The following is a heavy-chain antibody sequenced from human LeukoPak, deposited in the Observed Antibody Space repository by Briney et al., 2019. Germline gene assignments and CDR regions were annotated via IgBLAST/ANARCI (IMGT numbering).Heavy chain of an antibody. D-gene: IGHD2-2*01. V-gene: IGHV4-30-2*01. Sequence: PSETLSLTCTVSGGSISSGGYYWSWIRQPPGKGLEWIGYIYHNGSTYYNPSLKSRVTISVDRSKNQFSLKLSSVTAADTAVYYCARELYRLHDAFDIWGQGTMVTVSS. CDR2: IYHNGST. CDR1: GGSISSGGYY. CDR3: ARELYRLHDAFDI. J-gene: IGHJ3*02.